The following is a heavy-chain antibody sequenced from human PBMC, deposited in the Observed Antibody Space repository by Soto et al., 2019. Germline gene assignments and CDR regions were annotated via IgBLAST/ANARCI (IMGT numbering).Heavy chain of an antibody. Sequence: WGSLRLSCAASGFTFSSYGMRFGRQAPVKWLEWVAVISYDGSNKYYADSVKGRFTISRDNSKNTLYLQMNSLRAEDTAVYYCAKDHVPAANRSYYYYYGMDVWGQGTTVTVSS. V-gene: IGHV3-30*18. CDR1: GFTFSSYG. J-gene: IGHJ6*02. CDR2: ISYDGSNK. D-gene: IGHD2-2*01. CDR3: AKDHVPAANRSYYYYYGMDV.